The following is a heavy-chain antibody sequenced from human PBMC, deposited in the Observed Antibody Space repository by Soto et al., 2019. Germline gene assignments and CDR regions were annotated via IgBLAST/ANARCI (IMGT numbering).Heavy chain of an antibody. Sequence: PSETLSLTCAFYCGSFIGYYWSWIRQPPGKGLEWIGEINHSGSTNYNPSLKSRVTISVDTSKNQFSLKLSSVTAADTAVYYCARSVYYDFWSGSLYGMDVWGQGTTVTVSS. J-gene: IGHJ6*02. D-gene: IGHD3-3*01. CDR2: INHSGST. CDR3: ARSVYYDFWSGSLYGMDV. CDR1: CGSFIGYY. V-gene: IGHV4-34*01.